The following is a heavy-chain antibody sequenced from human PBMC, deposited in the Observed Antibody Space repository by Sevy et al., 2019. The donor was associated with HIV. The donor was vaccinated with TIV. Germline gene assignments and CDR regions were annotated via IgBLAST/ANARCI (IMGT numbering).Heavy chain of an antibody. CDR3: ARAPAAAGPGAFDI. V-gene: IGHV3-21*01. CDR2: ISSSSSYI. J-gene: IGHJ3*02. CDR1: GFTFSSYS. Sequence: GGSLRLSCAASGFTFSSYSMNWVRQAPGKGLEWVSSISSSSSYIYYADSVKVRFTISRDNSKNSLYLQMNSLRAEDTAVYYCARAPAAAGPGAFDIWGQGTMVTVSS. D-gene: IGHD6-13*01.